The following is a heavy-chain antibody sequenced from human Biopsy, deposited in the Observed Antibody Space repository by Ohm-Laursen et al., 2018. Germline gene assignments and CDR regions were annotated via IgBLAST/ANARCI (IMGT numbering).Heavy chain of an antibody. CDR3: ARVVGAATGFDQ. Sequence: GTLSLTCIISGGSISGYYWNRIRQSPGKGLEWIGYIWSSGTTDYNPSLQSRVSMSLELSTDQFSLKVDSVTAADTAVYYCARVVGAATGFDQWGQGIPVTVSS. CDR2: IWSSGTT. CDR1: GGSISGYY. V-gene: IGHV4-59*01. D-gene: IGHD1-26*01. J-gene: IGHJ4*02.